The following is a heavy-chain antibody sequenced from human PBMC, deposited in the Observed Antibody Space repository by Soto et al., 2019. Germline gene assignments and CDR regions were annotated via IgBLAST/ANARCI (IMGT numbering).Heavy chain of an antibody. CDR3: AKGYDILTGGDDAFDI. CDR2: ISGSGGST. J-gene: IGHJ3*02. V-gene: IGHV3-23*01. Sequence: GGSLRLSCAASGFTFSSYAMSWVRQAPGKGLEWVSAISGSGGSTYYADSVKGRFTISRDNSKNTLYLQMNSLRAEGTAVYYCAKGYDILTGGDDAFDIWGQGTMVTVSS. CDR1: GFTFSSYA. D-gene: IGHD3-9*01.